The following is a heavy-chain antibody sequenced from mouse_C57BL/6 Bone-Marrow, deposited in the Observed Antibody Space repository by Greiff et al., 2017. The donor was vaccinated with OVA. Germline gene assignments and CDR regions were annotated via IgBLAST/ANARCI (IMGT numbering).Heavy chain of an antibody. CDR1: GYTFTEYT. V-gene: IGHV1-62-2*01. D-gene: IGHD6-1*01. J-gene: IGHJ2*01. CDR3: ARHEDGASYFDY. CDR2: FYPGSGSI. Sequence: VHLVESGAELVKPGASVKLSCKASGYTFTEYTIHWVKQRSGQGLEWIGWFYPGSGSIKYNEKFKDKATLTADKSSSTVYMELSRLTSEDSAVYFCARHEDGASYFDYWDQGTTLTVSS.